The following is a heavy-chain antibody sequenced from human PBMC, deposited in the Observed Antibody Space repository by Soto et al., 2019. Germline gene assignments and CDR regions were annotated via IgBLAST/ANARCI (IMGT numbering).Heavy chain of an antibody. CDR3: VREGDAGGYRFDI. CDR2: ISSSGATI. J-gene: IGHJ3*02. CDR1: GFTFSSYE. Sequence: PGGSLRLSCAASGFTFSSYEMHWVRQAPGEGLGWVSYISSSGATIYYADSMKGRFTISRDNAESSLYLQMNSLRVDDTAVYYCVREGDAGGYRFDIWGRGTMVTVSS. V-gene: IGHV3-48*03. D-gene: IGHD5-12*01.